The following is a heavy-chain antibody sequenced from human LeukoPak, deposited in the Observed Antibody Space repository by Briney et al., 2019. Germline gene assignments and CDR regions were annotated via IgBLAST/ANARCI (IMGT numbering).Heavy chain of an antibody. Sequence: GGSLRLSCAASGFTFSSYAMSWVRQAPGKGLEWVSAISGSGGSTYYADSVKGRFTISRDNSKNKLYLQMNSLRAEDTAVYYCAKELLRFLEWFYGMDVWGQGTTVTVSS. D-gene: IGHD3-3*01. CDR3: AKELLRFLEWFYGMDV. J-gene: IGHJ6*02. CDR2: ISGSGGST. V-gene: IGHV3-23*01. CDR1: GFTFSSYA.